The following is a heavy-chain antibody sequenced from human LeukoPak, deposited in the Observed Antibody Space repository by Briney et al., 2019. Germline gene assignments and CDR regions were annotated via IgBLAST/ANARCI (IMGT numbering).Heavy chain of an antibody. V-gene: IGHV1-2*02. J-gene: IGHJ4*02. CDR2: INPNSGGT. CDR1: GYTFTAYS. D-gene: IGHD5-12*01. CDR3: ARARATHPLDY. Sequence: ASVKVSCKASGYTFTAYSMHWVRQAPGQGLEWMGWINPNSGGTNYAQKFQGRVTMTRDTSISTAYMELSRLRSDDTAVYYCARARATHPLDYWGQGTLVTVSS.